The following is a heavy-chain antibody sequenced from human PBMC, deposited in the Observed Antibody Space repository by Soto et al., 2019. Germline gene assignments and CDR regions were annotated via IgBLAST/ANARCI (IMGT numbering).Heavy chain of an antibody. J-gene: IGHJ6*02. CDR1: GGTFSSSS. CDR3: ALPERTITGTPLGYYSGMDV. Sequence: QVQLVQSGAEVKKPGSSVRVSCKASGGTFSSSSISWVRQAPGQGLEWMGGIIPIFGTANYAQKIEGRVTITAEESTSTAYMERSSLRSKDTADYSCALPERTITGTPLGYYSGMDVWGQGTTVTVSS. V-gene: IGHV1-69*01. CDR2: IIPIFGTA. D-gene: IGHD1-20*01.